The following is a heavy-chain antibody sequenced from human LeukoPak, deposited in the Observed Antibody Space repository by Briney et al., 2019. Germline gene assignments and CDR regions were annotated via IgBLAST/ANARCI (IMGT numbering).Heavy chain of an antibody. V-gene: IGHV3-48*03. J-gene: IGHJ4*02. CDR3: AKDRGVVVIAMIDY. CDR1: GFTFSNYE. CDR2: ISSSGGAI. D-gene: IGHD2-21*01. Sequence: PGGSLRLSCAVSGFTFSNYEMYWARQAPGKGLEWVAYISSSGGAIYYADSVKGRFTISRDNSKNTLYLQMNSLRAEDTAVYYCAKDRGVVVIAMIDYWGQGTLVTVSS.